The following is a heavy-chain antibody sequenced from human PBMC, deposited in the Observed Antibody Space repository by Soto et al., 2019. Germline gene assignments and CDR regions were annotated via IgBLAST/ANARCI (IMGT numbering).Heavy chain of an antibody. Sequence: TSETLSLTCAVYGGSFSGYYWSWIRQPPGKGLEWIGEINHSGSTNYSPSLKSRVTISVDTSKNQFSLKLSSVTAADTAVYYCASSVAARPGYYGMDVWGQGTTVTVSS. J-gene: IGHJ6*02. D-gene: IGHD6-6*01. CDR2: INHSGST. CDR3: ASSVAARPGYYGMDV. V-gene: IGHV4-34*01. CDR1: GGSFSGYY.